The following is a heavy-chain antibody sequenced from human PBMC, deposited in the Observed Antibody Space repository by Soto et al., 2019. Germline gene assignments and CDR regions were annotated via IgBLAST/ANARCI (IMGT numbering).Heavy chain of an antibody. Sequence: QVQLVESGGGVIQPGKSLRLSCTASGFDFSDFGMHWVRRAPGKGLEWVALIWYDGSDQHYKDSVKGRFIISRDNSKNTLYLEISNLRVEDTAVYYCARDGAEDYYDSLEVDLWGQGTLVTVSS. CDR3: ARDGAEDYYDSLEVDL. J-gene: IGHJ5*02. D-gene: IGHD3-22*01. CDR2: IWYDGSDQ. CDR1: GFDFSDFG. V-gene: IGHV3-33*01.